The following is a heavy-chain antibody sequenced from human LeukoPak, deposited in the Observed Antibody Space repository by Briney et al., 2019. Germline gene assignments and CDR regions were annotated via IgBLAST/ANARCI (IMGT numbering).Heavy chain of an antibody. J-gene: IGHJ3*02. CDR2: ISAYNGNT. D-gene: IGHD2-2*02. CDR3: ATGMSGYTEDPFDI. CDR1: GYTFTSYS. Sequence: ASLKLSCKASGYTFTSYSINWVRQAPGQGLEWMAWISAYNGNTNYAQKFHGRVTLTRDTSTSTAYMEVRSLRSDDTAVYFCATGMSGYTEDPFDIWGQGTVVTVSS. V-gene: IGHV1-18*01.